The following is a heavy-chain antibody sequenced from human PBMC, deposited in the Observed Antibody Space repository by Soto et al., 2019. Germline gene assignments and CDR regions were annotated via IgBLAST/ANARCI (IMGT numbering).Heavy chain of an antibody. CDR3: ASDGSPTTVTPEERYFDY. D-gene: IGHD4-17*01. Sequence: QVQLVQSGAEVKKPGSSVKVSCKASGGTFSSYAISWVRQAPGQGLEWMGGIIPIFGTANYAQKFQGRVTITADXXTXTXXMELSSLRSEDTAVYYCASDGSPTTVTPEERYFDYWGQGTLVTVSS. V-gene: IGHV1-69*12. CDR1: GGTFSSYA. CDR2: IIPIFGTA. J-gene: IGHJ4*02.